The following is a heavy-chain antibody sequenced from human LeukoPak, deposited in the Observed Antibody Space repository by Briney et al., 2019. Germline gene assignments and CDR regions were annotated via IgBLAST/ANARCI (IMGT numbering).Heavy chain of an antibody. CDR1: GFTFSSYW. J-gene: IGHJ6*02. D-gene: IGHD4-11*01. CDR3: TRDSKYVMDV. Sequence: GGSLRLSCAASGFTFSSYWMHWVRQAPGKGLVWVSRIYSDGSNTIYADSVKGRFTISRDNAKNTLYLQMNSLAAEDTAIYYCTRDSKYVMDVWGQGTTVTVSS. V-gene: IGHV3-74*01. CDR2: IYSDGSNT.